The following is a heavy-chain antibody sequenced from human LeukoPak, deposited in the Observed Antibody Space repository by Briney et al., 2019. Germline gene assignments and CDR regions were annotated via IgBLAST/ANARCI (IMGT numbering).Heavy chain of an antibody. J-gene: IGHJ4*02. Sequence: GGSLRLSCAASGFTLSNYDMTWVRQAPGRGLEWVSGISGSGGATYSADSVKGRFTISRDNSKNMLYLQMNSLKTEDTAVYYCARVHSTRWSGNYFDYWGQGALVTVSS. V-gene: IGHV3-23*01. D-gene: IGHD6-13*01. CDR2: ISGSGGAT. CDR1: GFTLSNYD. CDR3: ARVHSTRWSGNYFDY.